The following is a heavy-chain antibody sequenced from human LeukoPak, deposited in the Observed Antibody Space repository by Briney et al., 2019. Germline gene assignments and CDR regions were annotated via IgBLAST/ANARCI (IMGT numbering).Heavy chain of an antibody. CDR1: GFTFSTTW. V-gene: IGHV3-74*01. D-gene: IGHD1-7*01. CDR2: MNSDGSTT. J-gene: IGHJ4*02. CDR3: ATAGNYRFDN. Sequence: GGSLTLSCAASGFTFSTTWLHWVRQTPGGGLVWVSRMNSDGSTTNYADSVKGRFTISRDNAKSTLYLQMNNLRVEDTAVYYCATAGNYRFDNWGQGTLVTVSP.